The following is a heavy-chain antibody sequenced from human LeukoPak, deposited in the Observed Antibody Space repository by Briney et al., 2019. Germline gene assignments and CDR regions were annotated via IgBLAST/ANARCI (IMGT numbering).Heavy chain of an antibody. CDR1: GDTFSIYA. Sequence: VPSEKLSCKSSGDTFSIYAIRWARDPPRQALVGMGGIIPIFGTANYAQKFQGRVTITADESTSTAYMELSSLRSEDTAVYYCASESVTGAFDIWGQGTMVTVSS. D-gene: IGHD2-21*02. J-gene: IGHJ3*02. V-gene: IGHV1-69*13. CDR3: ASESVTGAFDI. CDR2: IIPIFGTA.